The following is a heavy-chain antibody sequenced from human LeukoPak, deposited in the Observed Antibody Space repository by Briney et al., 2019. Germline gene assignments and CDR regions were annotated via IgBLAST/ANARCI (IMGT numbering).Heavy chain of an antibody. CDR2: IYTSGST. CDR3: ARGLSGYSYGSYYYYYYMDV. J-gene: IGHJ6*03. Sequence: PSETLSLTCTVSGGSISSGSYYWNWIRQPAGKGLEWIGRIYTSGSTKYNPSLQSRVTISLDTSKNQFSLKLSSVTAADTAVYYCARGLSGYSYGSYYYYYYMDVWGKGTTVTISS. D-gene: IGHD5-18*01. CDR1: GGSISSGSYY. V-gene: IGHV4-61*02.